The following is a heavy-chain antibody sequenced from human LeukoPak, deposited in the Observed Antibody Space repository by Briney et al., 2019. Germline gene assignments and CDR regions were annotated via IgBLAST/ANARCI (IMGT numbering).Heavy chain of an antibody. CDR3: AKSQPSAISWFDP. J-gene: IGHJ5*02. Sequence: GGSLRLSCAASGFTFSNYAMNWVRQAQGKGLEWVSAISSSAASIYYADSVKGRFTISRDNSKNTLWLQMNSLRDEDTAVYYCAKSQPSAISWFDPWGQGTLVTVSS. D-gene: IGHD2-2*02. CDR2: ISSSAASI. CDR1: GFTFSNYA. V-gene: IGHV3-23*01.